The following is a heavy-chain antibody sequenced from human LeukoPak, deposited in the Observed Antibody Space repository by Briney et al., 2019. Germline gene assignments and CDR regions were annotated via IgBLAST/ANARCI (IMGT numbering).Heavy chain of an antibody. CDR1: GITFSNYG. V-gene: IGHV3-21*01. J-gene: IGHJ4*02. Sequence: GGSLRLSCAASGITFSNYGMTWVRQAPGKGLEWVSSISSSSSYIYYADSVKGRFTISRDNAKNSLYLQMNSLRAEDTAVYYCAREGSGVAGHFDYWGQGTLVTVSS. CDR3: AREGSGVAGHFDY. CDR2: ISSSSSYI. D-gene: IGHD6-19*01.